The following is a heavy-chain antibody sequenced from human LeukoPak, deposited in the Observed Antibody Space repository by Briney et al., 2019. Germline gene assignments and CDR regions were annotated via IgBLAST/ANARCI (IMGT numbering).Heavy chain of an antibody. V-gene: IGHV3-66*03. Sequence: GGSLRLSCAASGFTVSSNYMSWVRRAPGKGLEWVSVIYSSGSTYYADSVKGRFTISRDNSKNTLYLQMNSLRAEDTAVYYCAKDGAYYYDSSGYYYFDYWGQGTLVTVSS. CDR3: AKDGAYYYDSSGYYYFDY. CDR1: GFTVSSNY. D-gene: IGHD3-22*01. J-gene: IGHJ4*02. CDR2: IYSSGST.